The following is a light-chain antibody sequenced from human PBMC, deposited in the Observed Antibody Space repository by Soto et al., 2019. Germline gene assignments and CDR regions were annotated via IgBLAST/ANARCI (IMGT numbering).Light chain of an antibody. Sequence: QSALTQPASVSGSPGQSITISCTGTSSDVGGYNYVSWYQQHPGKAPKLMIYDVSNRPSGVSNRFSGSKSGKTASLTISGLQAEDEADYYCSSYTSSRTRVFGTGTKLTVL. CDR1: SSDVGGYNY. CDR3: SSYTSSRTRV. CDR2: DVS. J-gene: IGLJ1*01. V-gene: IGLV2-14*01.